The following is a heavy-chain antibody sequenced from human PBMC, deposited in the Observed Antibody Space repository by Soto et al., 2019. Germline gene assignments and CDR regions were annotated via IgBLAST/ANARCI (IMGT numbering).Heavy chain of an antibody. J-gene: IGHJ2*01. CDR2: ISYDGSNK. CDR1: GFTFSSYA. Sequence: QVQLVESGGGVVQPGRSLRLSCAASGFTFSSYAMHWVRQAPGKGLEWVAVISYDGSNKYYADSVKGRFTISRDNSKNTLYLQMNSLRLEDTAVYYCARPLWRDDYNWGYFDLWGCGTLVTGSS. D-gene: IGHD4-4*01. CDR3: ARPLWRDDYNWGYFDL. V-gene: IGHV3-30-3*01.